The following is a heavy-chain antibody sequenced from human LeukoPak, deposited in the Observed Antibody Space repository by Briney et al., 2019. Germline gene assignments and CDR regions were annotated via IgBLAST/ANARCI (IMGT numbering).Heavy chain of an antibody. CDR2: ISAYNGNT. Sequence: ASVKVSCKASGYTFTSYGISWVRQAPGQGLEWMGWISAYNGNTNYAQKLQGRVTMTTDTSTSTAYMELRSLRSDDTAVYYCARDQSSGYCSGGSCYPGLYNWFDPWGQGTLVTVSP. J-gene: IGHJ5*02. CDR1: GYTFTSYG. D-gene: IGHD2-15*01. CDR3: ARDQSSGYCSGGSCYPGLYNWFDP. V-gene: IGHV1-18*01.